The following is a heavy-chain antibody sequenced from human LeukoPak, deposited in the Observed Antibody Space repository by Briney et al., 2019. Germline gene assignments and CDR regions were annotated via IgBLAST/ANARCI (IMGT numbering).Heavy chain of an antibody. CDR2: IIPILGIA. CDR3: ARTRGIAAAGYFDY. J-gene: IGHJ4*02. Sequence: SVKVSCKASGGTFSSYTISWVRQAPGQGLEWMGRIIPILGIANYAQKFQGRVTITADKSTSTAYMELSSLRPEDTAVYYCARTRGIAAAGYFDYWGQGTLVTVSS. V-gene: IGHV1-69*02. CDR1: GGTFSSYT. D-gene: IGHD6-13*01.